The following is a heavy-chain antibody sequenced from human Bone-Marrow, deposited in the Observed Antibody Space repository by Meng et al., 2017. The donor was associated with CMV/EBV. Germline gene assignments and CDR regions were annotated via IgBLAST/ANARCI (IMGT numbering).Heavy chain of an antibody. CDR1: GYTFTGYY. CDR3: ARRLRLDLGDYYYYGMDV. V-gene: IGHV1-2*02. D-gene: IGHD1-26*01. Sequence: ASVKVFCKASGYTFTGYYMHWVRQAPGQGLEWMGWINPNSGGTNYAQKFQGRVTMTRDTSISTAYMELSRLRSDDTAVYYCARRLRLDLGDYYYYGMDVWGQGTTVTVSS. J-gene: IGHJ6*02. CDR2: INPNSGGT.